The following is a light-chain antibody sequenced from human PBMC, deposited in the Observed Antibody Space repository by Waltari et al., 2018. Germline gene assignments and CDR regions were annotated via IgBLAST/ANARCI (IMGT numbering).Light chain of an antibody. CDR3: QQYSNWPWT. CDR2: GAS. CDR1: QRVDNN. J-gene: IGKJ1*01. V-gene: IGKV3-15*01. Sequence: TQCAATLAVSAGEGGSSSGRASQRVDNNLDWYQQKNGHAPRLLIYGASTSATGGPASLSGSASGPEFTVTISNLQSADFVVYFCQQYSNWPWTFGQGTRVEI.